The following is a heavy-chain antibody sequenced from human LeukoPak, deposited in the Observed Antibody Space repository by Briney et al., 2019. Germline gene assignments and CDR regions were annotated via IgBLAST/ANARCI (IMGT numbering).Heavy chain of an antibody. CDR2: IIPILGIA. Sequence: SVKVSCKASGGTFSSYAISWVRQAPGQGLEWMGRIIPILGIANYAQKFQGRVTITADKSTSTAYMELSSLRSEDTAVYYCARGGQIVGATFFDYWGQGTLVTVSP. D-gene: IGHD1-26*01. V-gene: IGHV1-69*04. CDR3: ARGGQIVGATFFDY. J-gene: IGHJ4*02. CDR1: GGTFSSYA.